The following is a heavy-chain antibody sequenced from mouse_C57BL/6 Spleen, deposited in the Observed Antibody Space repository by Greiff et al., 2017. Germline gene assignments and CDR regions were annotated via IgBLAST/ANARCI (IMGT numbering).Heavy chain of an antibody. CDR2: ISDGGSYT. D-gene: IGHD1-1*01. J-gene: IGHJ1*03. CDR3: AREESSYRYFDV. V-gene: IGHV5-4*01. CDR1: GFTFSSYA. Sequence: EVKLQESGGGLVKPGGSLKLSCAASGFTFSSYAMSWVRQTPEKRLEWVATISDGGSYTYYPDNVKGRFTISRDNAKNNLYLQMSHLKSEDTAMYYCAREESSYRYFDVWGTGTTVTVSS.